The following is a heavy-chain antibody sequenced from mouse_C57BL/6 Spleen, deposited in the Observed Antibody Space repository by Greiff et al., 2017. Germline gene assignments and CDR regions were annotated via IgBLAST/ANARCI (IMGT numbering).Heavy chain of an antibody. D-gene: IGHD2-2*01. V-gene: IGHV1-39*01. Sequence: EVQLQQSGPELVKPGASVKISCKASGYSFTDYNMNWVKQSNGKSLEWIGVINPNYGTTSYNQKFKGKATLTAEKSSSTAYMQLSSLTSEDSAVXFGAREGLRRDYYAMDDWGQGTSVTVSS. J-gene: IGHJ4*01. CDR1: GYSFTDYN. CDR3: AREGLRRDYYAMDD. CDR2: INPNYGTT.